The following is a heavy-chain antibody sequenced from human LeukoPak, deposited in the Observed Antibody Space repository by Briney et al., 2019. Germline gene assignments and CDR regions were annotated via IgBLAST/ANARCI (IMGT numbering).Heavy chain of an antibody. D-gene: IGHD3-22*01. CDR1: GFTFSSYA. Sequence: GGSLRLSCAASGFTFSSYAMHWVRQAPGKGLEWVAVISYDGSNKYYADSVKGRFTISRDNSKNTLYLQMNSLRAEDTAVYYCARGLYDSRGYYYLDDAFDIWGQGTMVTVSS. CDR3: ARGLYDSRGYYYLDDAFDI. V-gene: IGHV3-30-3*01. J-gene: IGHJ3*02. CDR2: ISYDGSNK.